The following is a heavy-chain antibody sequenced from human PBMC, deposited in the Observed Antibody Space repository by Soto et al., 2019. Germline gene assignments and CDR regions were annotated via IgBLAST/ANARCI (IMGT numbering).Heavy chain of an antibody. CDR3: ARDGGAYELDY. J-gene: IGHJ4*02. D-gene: IGHD4-17*01. Sequence: EVQLVESGGGLVQPGGSLRLSCAASGFTFSDHSMNWVRQAPGKGLEWVTFISGASTAIYDADSVKGRFTISRDSAKNSLYLQMHSLRDEDTAIYYCARDGGAYELDYWGQGTQVTVSS. CDR1: GFTFSDHS. V-gene: IGHV3-48*02. CDR2: ISGASTAI.